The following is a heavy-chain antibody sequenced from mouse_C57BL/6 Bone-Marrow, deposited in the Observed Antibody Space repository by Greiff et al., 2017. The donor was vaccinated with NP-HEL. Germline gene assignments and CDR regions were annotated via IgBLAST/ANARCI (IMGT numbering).Heavy chain of an antibody. CDR3: AIDYDWFAY. J-gene: IGHJ3*01. CDR1: GYSFTGYY. Sequence: EVQLQQSGPELVKPGASVKISCKASGYSFTGYYMNWVKQSPEKSLEWIGEINPSTGGTTYNQKFKAKATLTVDKSSSTAYMQLKSLTSEDSAVYYCAIDYDWFAYWGQGTLVTVSA. V-gene: IGHV1-42*01. CDR2: INPSTGGT. D-gene: IGHD2-4*01.